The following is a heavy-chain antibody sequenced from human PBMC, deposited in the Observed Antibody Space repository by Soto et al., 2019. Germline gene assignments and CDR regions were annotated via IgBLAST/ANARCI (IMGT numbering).Heavy chain of an antibody. V-gene: IGHV1-69*01. CDR3: ARNGTYSSSLSQYSGMDV. CDR2: IVPMLGTP. CDR1: GGTFDNFI. D-gene: IGHD1-26*01. Sequence: QVQLVQSGAEVKEPGSSVRVSCKASGGTFDNFIMNWVRQTPGQGLEWMGGIVPMLGTPTYAEKFKGRVTISATGSTSTMYMEVTSLRSEDTAIYYCARNGTYSSSLSQYSGMDVWGQGTTDTVSS. J-gene: IGHJ6*02.